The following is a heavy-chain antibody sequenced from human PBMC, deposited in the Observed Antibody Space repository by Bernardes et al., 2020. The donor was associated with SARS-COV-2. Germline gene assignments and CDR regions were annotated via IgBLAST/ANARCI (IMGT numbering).Heavy chain of an antibody. CDR1: GFTFSSYT. CDR3: AKRRVEWELLHYFDS. V-gene: IGHV3-23*01. D-gene: IGHD1-26*01. Sequence: GGSLRLSCEVSGFTFSSYTMNWVRQAPGKGLEWVSTITDSGDSTYYADSVKGRFTISRDNSKDRLYLQMNSLRAEDTGVYFCAKRRVEWELLHYFDSWGQGTLVTVSS. J-gene: IGHJ4*02. CDR2: ITDSGDST.